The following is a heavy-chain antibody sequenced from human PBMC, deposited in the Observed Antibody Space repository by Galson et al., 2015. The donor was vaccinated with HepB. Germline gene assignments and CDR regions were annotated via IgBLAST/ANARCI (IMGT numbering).Heavy chain of an antibody. D-gene: IGHD5-18*01. J-gene: IGHJ4*02. CDR2: IWHDGSNQ. V-gene: IGHV3-33*01. CDR1: GFTFSRHG. CDR3: VRESLMAMVTFDL. Sequence: SLRLSCAASGFTFSRHGIHWVRQAPGKGLECVAMIWHDGSNQLYADPVKGRFTISRDNSKNKLYLQMNSLRAEDTAIYYCVRESLMAMVTFDLWGRGTLVTVSS.